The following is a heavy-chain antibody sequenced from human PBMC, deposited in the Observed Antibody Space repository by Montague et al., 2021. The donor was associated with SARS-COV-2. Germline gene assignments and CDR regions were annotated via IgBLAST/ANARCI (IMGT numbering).Heavy chain of an antibody. V-gene: IGHV4-34*01. Sequence: SETLSLTCAVHGTSFSGYYWNWIRQPPGKGLEWIGEIDHGGSTKYSPSLKSRLTISADTSKNQFSLKLTSVAAADTAAYYCARLRDGVVPSPILGVGSYHSYYYMDVWGRGTTVTVSS. CDR3: ARLRDGVVPSPILGVGSYHSYYYMDV. CDR2: IDHGGST. D-gene: IGHD3-10*01. J-gene: IGHJ6*03. CDR1: GTSFSGYY.